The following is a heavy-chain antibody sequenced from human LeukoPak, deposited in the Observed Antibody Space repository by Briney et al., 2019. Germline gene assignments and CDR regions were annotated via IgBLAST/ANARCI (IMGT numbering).Heavy chain of an antibody. CDR3: GRSLSSAWYYFAY. V-gene: IGHV4-59*01. CDR1: GGSISSYY. D-gene: IGHD6-19*01. CDR2: IYYSGST. J-gene: IGHJ4*02. Sequence: SETLSLTCTVSGGSISSYYWSWIRQPPGKGLEWIGYIYYSGSTNHNPSLNSRVTISVDTSKNQFSLRLSSVTAADTAVYYCGRSLSSAWYYFAYWGQGTLVTVSS.